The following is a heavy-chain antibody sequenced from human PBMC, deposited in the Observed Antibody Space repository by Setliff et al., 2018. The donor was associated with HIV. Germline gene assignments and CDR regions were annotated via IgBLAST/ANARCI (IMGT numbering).Heavy chain of an antibody. Sequence: SETLSLTCDVSGYSISSGYYWGWIRQPPGKGLEWIGSIYHSGTTYYNPFLKSRVTISVDTSKNQFSLKLTSVTAADTAVYYCARVVGLSALDYWGQGTLVTVSS. J-gene: IGHJ4*02. V-gene: IGHV4-38-2*01. D-gene: IGHD2-21*01. CDR1: GYSISSGYY. CDR2: IYHSGTT. CDR3: ARVVGLSALDY.